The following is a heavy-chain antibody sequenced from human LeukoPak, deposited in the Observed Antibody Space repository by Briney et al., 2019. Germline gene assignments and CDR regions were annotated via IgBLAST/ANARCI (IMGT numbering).Heavy chain of an antibody. J-gene: IGHJ3*02. Sequence: GGSLRLSCAASGFTFSSYAMHWVRQAPGKGLEWVAVISYDGSNKYYADSVKGRFTISRDNSKNTLYLQMNSLRAEDTAVYYCAKVFFLEGAVQGSDVFNIGAKGKRVTV. D-gene: IGHD3-10*02. CDR1: GFTFSSYA. CDR2: ISYDGSNK. V-gene: IGHV3-30*04. CDR3: AKVFFLEGAVQGSDVFNI.